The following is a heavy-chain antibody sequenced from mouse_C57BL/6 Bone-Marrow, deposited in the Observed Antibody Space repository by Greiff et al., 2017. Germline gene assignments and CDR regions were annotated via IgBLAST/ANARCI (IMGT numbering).Heavy chain of an antibody. J-gene: IGHJ3*01. Sequence: VRLQQSGAELVRPGASVKLSCTASGFNIKDDYMHWVKQRPEQGLEWIGWIDPENGDTEYASKFQGKATITADTSSNTAYLQLSSLTSEDTAVYYCTTGYDYDRAWFAYWGQGTLVTVSA. V-gene: IGHV14-4*01. CDR2: IDPENGDT. CDR1: GFNIKDDY. D-gene: IGHD2-4*01. CDR3: TTGYDYDRAWFAY.